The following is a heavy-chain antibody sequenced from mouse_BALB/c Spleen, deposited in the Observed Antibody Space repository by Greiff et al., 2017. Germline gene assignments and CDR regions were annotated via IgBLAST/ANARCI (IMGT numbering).Heavy chain of an antibody. D-gene: IGHD2-1*01. V-gene: IGHV5-17*02. CDR2: ISSGSSTI. J-gene: IGHJ2*01. Sequence: EVHLVESGGGLVQPGGSRKLSCAASGFTFSSFGMHWVRQAPEKGLEWVAYISSGSSTIYYADTVKGRFTISRDNPKNTLFLQMTSLRSEDTAMYYCARREDYYGHYFDYWGQGTTLTVSS. CDR3: ARREDYYGHYFDY. CDR1: GFTFSSFG.